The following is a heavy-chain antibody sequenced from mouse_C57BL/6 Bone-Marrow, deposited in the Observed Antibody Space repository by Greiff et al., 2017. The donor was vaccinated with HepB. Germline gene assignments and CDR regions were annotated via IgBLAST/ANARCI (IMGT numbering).Heavy chain of an antibody. Sequence: QVQLQQPGAELVKPGASVKLSCKATGYTFTSYWMHWVKQRPGTGLEGIGMIHPNSGSTNYNEKFTSKATLTVDKSSSTAYMQLSSLTSEDSAVYYCTRRGIYDYALYYWGQGTSRSVSS. CDR2: IHPNSGST. J-gene: IGHJ2*02. V-gene: IGHV1-64*01. CDR1: GYTFTSYW. CDR3: TRRGIYDYALYY. D-gene: IGHD2-4*01.